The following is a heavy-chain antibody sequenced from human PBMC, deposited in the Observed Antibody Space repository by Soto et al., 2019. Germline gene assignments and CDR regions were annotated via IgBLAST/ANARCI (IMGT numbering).Heavy chain of an antibody. J-gene: IGHJ6*02. CDR2: IYHTGTT. CDR3: VRDRGTTLRMDV. D-gene: IGHD3-10*01. CDR1: GDSITSVGYS. V-gene: IGHV4-30-2*01. Sequence: SETRSLTCAVSGDSITSVGYSWSWIRQPPGKALEWIGYIYHTGTTYYTAALKSRVTISLDRSKNQFSLKVNSVTAADTAVYYCVRDRGTTLRMDVWGQGTTVTVSS.